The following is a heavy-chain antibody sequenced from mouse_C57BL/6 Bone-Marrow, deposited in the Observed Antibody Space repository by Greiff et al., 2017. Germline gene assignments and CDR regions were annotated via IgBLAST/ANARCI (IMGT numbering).Heavy chain of an antibody. CDR3: ARWRFITTVNYFDY. J-gene: IGHJ2*01. CDR1: GYTFTSYW. CDR2: IDPSDSYT. Sequence: QVQLQQPGAELVRPGTSVKLSCKASGYTFTSYWMHWVKQRPGQGLEWIGVIDPSDSYTNYNQKFKGKATFTVDTSSSTAYMQLSSLTSEDSAVYYGARWRFITTVNYFDYWGQGTTLTVSS. D-gene: IGHD1-1*01. V-gene: IGHV1-59*01.